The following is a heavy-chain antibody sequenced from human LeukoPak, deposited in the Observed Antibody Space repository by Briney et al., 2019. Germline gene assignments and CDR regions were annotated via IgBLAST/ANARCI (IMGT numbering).Heavy chain of an antibody. CDR2: IIPILGVA. J-gene: IGHJ6*02. CDR1: GGTFSSYA. Sequence: ASVKVSCKASGGTFSSYAISWVRQAPGQGLERMGRIIPILGVANYAQKFQGRVTITADKSTSTAYMELSSLRSEDTAVYYCARDGTAISTYYGMDVWGQGTTVTVSS. V-gene: IGHV1-69*04. CDR3: ARDGTAISTYYGMDV. D-gene: IGHD1-1*01.